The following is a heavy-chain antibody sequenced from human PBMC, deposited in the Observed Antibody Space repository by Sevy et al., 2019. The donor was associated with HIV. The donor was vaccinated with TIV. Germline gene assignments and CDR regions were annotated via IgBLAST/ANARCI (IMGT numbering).Heavy chain of an antibody. D-gene: IGHD2-8*01. CDR3: CTEGNVLLAEGWGHWFDP. V-gene: IGHV3-15*01. Sequence: PGGSLRLSCAASGFTFNNAWMSWVRQAPGKGLEWIGRIKNKPDGGTTDYAAPVKGRFTISRDDSKNTLYLQMNSLKTEDTAVYYCCTEGNVLLAEGWGHWFDPWGQGTLVTVSS. CDR1: GFTFNNAW. CDR2: IKNKPDGGTT. J-gene: IGHJ5*02.